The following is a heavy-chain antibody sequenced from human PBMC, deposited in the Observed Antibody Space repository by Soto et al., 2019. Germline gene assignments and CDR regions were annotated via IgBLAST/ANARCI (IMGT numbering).Heavy chain of an antibody. D-gene: IGHD2-15*01. J-gene: IGHJ6*02. CDR1: GFTFTSSA. V-gene: IGHV1-58*01. CDR2: IVVGSGST. CDR3: AAGGWFSSQTDYYYYYGMDV. Sequence: GASVKVSCKASGFTFTSSAVQWVRQARGQRLEWIGWIVVGSGSTNYAQKFQERVTITRDMSTSTAYMELSSLRSEDTAVYYCAAGGWFSSQTDYYYYYGMDVWGQGTTVTVSS.